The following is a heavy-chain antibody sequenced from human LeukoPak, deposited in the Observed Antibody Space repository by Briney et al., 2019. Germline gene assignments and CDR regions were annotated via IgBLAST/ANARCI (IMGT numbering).Heavy chain of an antibody. Sequence: ASVKVSCETSGYTFTNYGITWVRQAPGQGLEWMGWINAYNGNTNYAQKVQGRVTMTTDASTFTAYMELRSLRSDDTAVYYCARWAGSGSYYGYWGQGTLVTVSS. J-gene: IGHJ4*02. CDR1: GYTFTNYG. D-gene: IGHD1-26*01. CDR2: INAYNGNT. V-gene: IGHV1-18*01. CDR3: ARWAGSGSYYGY.